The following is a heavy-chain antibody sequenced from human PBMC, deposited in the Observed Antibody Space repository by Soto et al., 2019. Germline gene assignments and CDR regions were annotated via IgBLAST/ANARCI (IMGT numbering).Heavy chain of an antibody. J-gene: IGHJ4*02. D-gene: IGHD6-6*01. CDR3: AKMRYSSSFPLFDY. CDR2: ISYDGSNK. V-gene: IGHV3-30*18. CDR1: GFTFISYG. Sequence: LXCAXAGFTFISYGMHWVRQATGKGLEWVAVISYDGSNKYYADSVKGRFTISRDNSKNTLYLQMNSLRAEDTAVYYCAKMRYSSSFPLFDYWGQGTLVTVSS.